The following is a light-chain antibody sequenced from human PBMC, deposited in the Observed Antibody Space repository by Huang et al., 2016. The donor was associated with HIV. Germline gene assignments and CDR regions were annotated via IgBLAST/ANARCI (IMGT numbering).Light chain of an antibody. Sequence: VLMTQSPLSLPVTLGHPASLSCKSSQRLVYSDCNTYLNWFQQRPGPSPSRLISKVANRDSGVPDSFAGSGSGTAFTLKISRVEVEDVGVYYCRQGTHWPWTFGQGTKVEIK. V-gene: IGKV2-30*01. CDR1: QRLVYSDCNTY. J-gene: IGKJ1*01. CDR2: KVA. CDR3: RQGTHWPWT.